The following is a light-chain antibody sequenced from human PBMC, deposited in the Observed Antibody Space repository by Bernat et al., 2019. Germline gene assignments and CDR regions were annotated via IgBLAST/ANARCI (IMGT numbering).Light chain of an antibody. CDR1: SGNIASKY. J-gene: IGLJ2*01. V-gene: IGLV6-57*01. CDR3: QSYDDTTVI. CDR2: ENK. Sequence: NFMLTQPHSVSESPGKTVTISCTRSSGNIASKYVQWYQQRPGSSPITVIYENKEIPSGVPNRFSGSIDSSSNSASLTISGLQSEDEADYFCQSYDDTTVIFGGGTKLTVL.